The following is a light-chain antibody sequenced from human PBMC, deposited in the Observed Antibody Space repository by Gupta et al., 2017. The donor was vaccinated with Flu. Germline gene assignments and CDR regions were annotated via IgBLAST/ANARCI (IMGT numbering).Light chain of an antibody. CDR3: GTWDSGLSTGV. CDR2: ENT. J-gene: IGLJ3*02. Sequence: QSVLTPPPSVSAAPGQKVTIFCSGSSSNIGNNYISWYQQLPGTAPKLLMYENTKRPSGIPDRFSGSKSGTSAILYITGLQAGDEADYYCGTWDSGLSTGVFGGGTRLTVL. CDR1: SSNIGNNY. V-gene: IGLV1-51*02.